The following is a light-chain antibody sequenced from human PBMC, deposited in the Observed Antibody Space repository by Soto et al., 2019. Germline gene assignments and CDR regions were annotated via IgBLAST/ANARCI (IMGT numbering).Light chain of an antibody. Sequence: QLVLTQSPSASASLGASVKLTCTLSSGHSTYAIAWLQQQPEKGPRYLMNLNSAGRHTKGDGIPDRFSGSSSGAERYLTISSLQSEDEADYYCQTWGTGFRVFGGGTQLTVL. CDR3: QTWGTGFRV. J-gene: IGLJ3*02. CDR2: LNSAGRH. V-gene: IGLV4-69*01. CDR1: SGHSTYA.